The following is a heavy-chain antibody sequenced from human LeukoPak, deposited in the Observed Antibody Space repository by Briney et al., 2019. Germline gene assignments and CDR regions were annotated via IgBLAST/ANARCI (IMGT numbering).Heavy chain of an antibody. CDR3: TTRGVRDF. Sequence: GGSLRLSCAASGFTFSGSAMHWVRQASGKGLEWVGRIRSKANSYATTYAASVKGRFTISRDDSKNTAYLQMNSLKTEDTAVYYCTTRGVRDFWGQGTLVTVSS. D-gene: IGHD3-10*01. J-gene: IGHJ4*02. CDR1: GFTFSGSA. CDR2: IRSKANSYAT. V-gene: IGHV3-73*01.